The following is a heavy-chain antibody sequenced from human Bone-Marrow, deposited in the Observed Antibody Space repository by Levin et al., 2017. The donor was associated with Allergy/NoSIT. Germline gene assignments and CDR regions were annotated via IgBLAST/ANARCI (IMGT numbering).Heavy chain of an antibody. CDR2: IKQDGGEK. Sequence: PSETLSLTCAASGFRLSSNWMTWVRQAPGKGLEWVANIKQDGGEKYYVDSVKGRFTISRDNIKNTLYLQMNNLRAEDTAIYYCTREQLWFASFDYWGQGALVTVSS. D-gene: IGHD3-10*01. CDR1: GFRLSSNW. V-gene: IGHV3-7*01. CDR3: TREQLWFASFDY. J-gene: IGHJ4*02.